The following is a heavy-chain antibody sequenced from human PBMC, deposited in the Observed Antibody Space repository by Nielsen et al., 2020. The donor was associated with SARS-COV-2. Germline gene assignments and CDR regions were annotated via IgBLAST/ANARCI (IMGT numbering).Heavy chain of an antibody. Sequence: GESLKISCAASGFSFSSYGMHWVRLAPGKGLEWVAVIWYDGSNKYYADSVKGRFTISRDNAKNSLYLQMNSLRAEDTAVYYCVRDTGAWDFDYWGQGTLITVSS. J-gene: IGHJ4*02. CDR2: IWYDGSNK. CDR3: VRDTGAWDFDY. V-gene: IGHV3-33*01. D-gene: IGHD1-26*01. CDR1: GFSFSSYG.